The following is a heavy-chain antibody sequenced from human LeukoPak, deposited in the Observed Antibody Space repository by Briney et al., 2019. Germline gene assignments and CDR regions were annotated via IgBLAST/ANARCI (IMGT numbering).Heavy chain of an antibody. D-gene: IGHD3-22*01. J-gene: IGHJ4*02. CDR2: INAGNGNT. V-gene: IGHV1-3*03. Sequence: GASVKVSCKASGYTFTSYAMHWVRQAPGQRLEWMGWINAGNGNTKYSQEFQGRVTITRDTSASTAYMELSSLRSEDMAVYYCARDYYDSSGFVYFDYWGQGTLVTVST. CDR3: ARDYYDSSGFVYFDY. CDR1: GYTFTSYA.